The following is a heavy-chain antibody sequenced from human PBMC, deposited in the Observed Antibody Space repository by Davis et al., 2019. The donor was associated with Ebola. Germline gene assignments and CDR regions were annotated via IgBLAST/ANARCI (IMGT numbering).Heavy chain of an antibody. V-gene: IGHV4-31*03. CDR2: IYYSGST. Sequence: PSETLSLTCTVSGGSISSGGYYWSWIRQHPGKGLEWIGYIYYSGSTYYNPSLKSRVTISVDTSKNQFSLKLSSVTAADTAVYFCARGGSSWSAEYFQHWGQGTLVTVSS. D-gene: IGHD6-13*01. CDR1: GGSISSGGYY. CDR3: ARGGSSWSAEYFQH. J-gene: IGHJ1*01.